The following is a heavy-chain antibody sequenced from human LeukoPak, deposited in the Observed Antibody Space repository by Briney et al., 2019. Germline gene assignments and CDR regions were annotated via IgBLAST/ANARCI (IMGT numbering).Heavy chain of an antibody. V-gene: IGHV4-4*02. J-gene: IGHJ4*02. CDR3: ARSPTKRVPEDY. CDR2: IFHSWST. D-gene: IGHD2-2*01. CDR1: SGPIFSSNW. Sequence: SETLSLTCAVSSGPIFSSNWWSWVRQPPGKGLEWIGQIFHSWSTSYSPSLKSRVTISVDKSKNQFSLRLTSVTAADTAVYYCARSPTKRVPEDYWGQGTLVTVSS.